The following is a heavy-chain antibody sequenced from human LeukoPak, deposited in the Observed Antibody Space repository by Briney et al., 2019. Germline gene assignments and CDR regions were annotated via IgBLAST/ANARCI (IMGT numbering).Heavy chain of an antibody. V-gene: IGHV3-21*01. CDR2: ISGGGNYI. Sequence: GGSLRLSCVVSGSTFSNYTVNWVRQAPGKGLEWVASISGGGNYIYYADSVKGRFTISRDNAKHSLYLQMNSLRAEDTAVYYCAGKRSRRYYLLRYFDLW. CDR1: GSTFSNYT. CDR3: AGKRSRRYYLLRYFDL. J-gene: IGHJ2*01. D-gene: IGHD3-22*01.